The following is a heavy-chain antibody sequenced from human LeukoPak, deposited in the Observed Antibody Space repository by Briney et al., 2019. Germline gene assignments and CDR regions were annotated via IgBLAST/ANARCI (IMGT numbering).Heavy chain of an antibody. V-gene: IGHV3-21*01. Sequence: GGSLRLSCAASGFTFSSYSMNWVRQAPGKGLEWVSSISSSSSYIYYADSVKGRFTISRDNAKNSLYLQMNSLRAEDTAVYYCAREGYCSSTSCYPEPDAFDIWGQGTVVTVSS. CDR1: GFTFSSYS. J-gene: IGHJ3*02. CDR2: ISSSSSYI. D-gene: IGHD2-2*01. CDR3: AREGYCSSTSCYPEPDAFDI.